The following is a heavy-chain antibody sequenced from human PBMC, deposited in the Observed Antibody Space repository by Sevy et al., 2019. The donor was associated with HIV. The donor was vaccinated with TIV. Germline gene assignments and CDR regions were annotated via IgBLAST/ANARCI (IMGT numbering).Heavy chain of an antibody. CDR2: IYTNGST. J-gene: IGHJ4*02. Sequence: SETLSLTCTVSGGSISTRSYYWSWIRQPAGKGLEWIGRIYTNGSTNYNPSLKSRVTISVDTSKNQFSLKLSSVTAADTAVYYCAREEEGTSYFDYWGQGTLVTVSS. V-gene: IGHV4-61*02. CDR1: GGSISTRSYY. D-gene: IGHD3-10*01. CDR3: AREEEGTSYFDY.